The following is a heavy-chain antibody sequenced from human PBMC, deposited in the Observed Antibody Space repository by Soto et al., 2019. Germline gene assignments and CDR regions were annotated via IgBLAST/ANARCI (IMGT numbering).Heavy chain of an antibody. Sequence: GWSLRLSCVASGFTFSDFYMSWIRQAPGKGLEWVSYISLSRGYTKYADSVKGRFTISRDNAKNSLYLQMSSLRAEDTAVYYCERSVELDYWGQGTLVTVAX. J-gene: IGHJ4*02. D-gene: IGHD1-7*01. V-gene: IGHV3-11*06. CDR1: GFTFSDFY. CDR3: ERSVELDY. CDR2: ISLSRGYT.